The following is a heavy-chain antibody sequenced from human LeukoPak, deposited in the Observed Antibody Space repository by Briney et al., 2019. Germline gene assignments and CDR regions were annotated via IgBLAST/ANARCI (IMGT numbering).Heavy chain of an antibody. J-gene: IGHJ3*02. CDR2: INHSGST. D-gene: IGHD5-24*01. CDR1: GGSFSGYY. V-gene: IGHV4-34*01. CDR3: ASLQMATQDGAFDI. Sequence: SETLSLTCAVYGGSFSGYYWSWIRQPPGKGLEWIGEINHSGSTNYNPSLKSRVTISVDTSKNQFSLKLSSVTAADTAVYYCASLQMATQDGAFDIWGQGTMVTVSS.